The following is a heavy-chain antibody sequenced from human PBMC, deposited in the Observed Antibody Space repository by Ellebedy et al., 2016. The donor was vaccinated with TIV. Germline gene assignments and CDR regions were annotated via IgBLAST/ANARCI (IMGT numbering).Heavy chain of an antibody. CDR1: RGTFSSYA. CDR3: ARSSTLLGQYYYDSSGYYFPAY. Sequence: SVKVSXKASRGTFSSYAISWVRQAPGQGLEWMGGIIPIFGTANYAQKFQGRVTITADKSTSTAYMELSSLRSEDTAVYYCARSSTLLGQYYYDSSGYYFPAYWGQGTLVTVSS. CDR2: IIPIFGTA. J-gene: IGHJ4*02. V-gene: IGHV1-69*06. D-gene: IGHD3-22*01.